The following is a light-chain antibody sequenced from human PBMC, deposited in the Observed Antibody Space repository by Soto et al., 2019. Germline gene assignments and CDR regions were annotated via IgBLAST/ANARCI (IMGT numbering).Light chain of an antibody. CDR2: AXS. V-gene: IGKV1-39*01. J-gene: IGKJ1*01. CDR1: QSISSY. Sequence: DIQMTQSASSLSASLXDRVIITCVASQSISSYLXXXQQXXGXPPKXXXYAXSSLQSGVPSRLSGSGSGTDFTLTISSLQPEDFATYYCQQSYSTPRTFGQGTKVDIK. CDR3: QQSYSTPRT.